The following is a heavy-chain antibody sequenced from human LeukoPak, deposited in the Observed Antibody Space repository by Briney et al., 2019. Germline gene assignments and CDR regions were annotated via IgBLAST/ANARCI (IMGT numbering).Heavy chain of an antibody. CDR1: GYTFTSYG. CDR2: ISAYNGNT. Sequence: GASVKVSCKASGYTFTSYGISWVRQAPGQGLEWMGWISAYNGNTNYAQKLQGRVTMTTDTSMSTAYMELSSLRSEDTAVYYCARDNSVRDEAWWFNPWGQGTLVTVSS. J-gene: IGHJ5*02. CDR3: ARDNSVRDEAWWFNP. D-gene: IGHD5-24*01. V-gene: IGHV1-18*01.